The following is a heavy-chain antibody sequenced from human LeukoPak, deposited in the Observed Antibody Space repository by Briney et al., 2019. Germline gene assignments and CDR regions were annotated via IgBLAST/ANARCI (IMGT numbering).Heavy chain of an antibody. J-gene: IGHJ4*02. D-gene: IGHD1-26*01. CDR3: AKGIVGAAHFDY. CDR1: GFTFSSHW. CDR2: ISGSGGST. Sequence: GGSLRLSCVGSGFTFSSHWMSWVRQAPGKGLEWVSAISGSGGSTYYADSVKGRFTISRDNSKNTLYLQMNSLRAEDTAVYYCAKGIVGAAHFDYWGQGTLVTVSS. V-gene: IGHV3-23*01.